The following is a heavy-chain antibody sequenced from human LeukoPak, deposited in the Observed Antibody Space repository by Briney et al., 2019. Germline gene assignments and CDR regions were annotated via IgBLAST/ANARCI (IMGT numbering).Heavy chain of an antibody. D-gene: IGHD6-19*01. CDR3: ARDAFRGSGWYAHFDY. J-gene: IGHJ4*02. V-gene: IGHV3-30-3*01. Sequence: GRSLRLSCAASGFTFSSYAMHWVRQAPGKGLEWVAVISYDGSNKYYADSVKGRFTISRDNSKNTLYLQMNSLRAEDTAVYYCARDAFRGSGWYAHFDYWGQGTLVTVSS. CDR2: ISYDGSNK. CDR1: GFTFSSYA.